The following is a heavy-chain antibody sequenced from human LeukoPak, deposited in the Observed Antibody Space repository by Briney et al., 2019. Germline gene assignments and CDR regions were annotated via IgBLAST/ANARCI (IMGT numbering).Heavy chain of an antibody. CDR1: GFTVSSNS. CDR3: ARRAGGYSHPYDY. Sequence: PPGGSLRLSCTVSGFTVSSNSMSWVRQAPGKGLEWVSFIYSGGNTHYSDSVKGRFTISRDNSKNTLYLQMNSLRAEDTAVYYCARRAGGYSHPYDYWGQGTLVTVSS. CDR2: IYSGGNT. D-gene: IGHD4-23*01. V-gene: IGHV3-53*01. J-gene: IGHJ4*02.